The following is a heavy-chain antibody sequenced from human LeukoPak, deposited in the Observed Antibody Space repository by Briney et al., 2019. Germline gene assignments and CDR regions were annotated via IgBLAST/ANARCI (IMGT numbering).Heavy chain of an antibody. V-gene: IGHV3-48*04. CDR3: AKDLGYCSSTSCYTEKFFDY. Sequence: GGSLRLSCAASGFTFSSYSMNWVRQAPGKGLEWVSYISSSSSTIYYADSVKGRFTISRDNAKNSLYLQMNSLRAEDTAVYYCAKDLGYCSSTSCYTEKFFDYWGQGTLVTVSS. CDR1: GFTFSSYS. D-gene: IGHD2-2*01. CDR2: ISSSSSTI. J-gene: IGHJ4*02.